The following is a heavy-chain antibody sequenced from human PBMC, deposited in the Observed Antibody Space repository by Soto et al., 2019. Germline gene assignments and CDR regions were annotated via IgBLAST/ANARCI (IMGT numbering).Heavy chain of an antibody. V-gene: IGHV3-21*01. Sequence: GGSLRLSCAASGFTFTRYSMNWVRQAPGKGLEWVSSISSTTNYIYYADSMKGRFTVSRDNAKNSVYLEMNSLSAEDTALYYCARESEDLTSNFDYWGQGTLVTVSS. CDR2: ISSTTNYI. CDR3: ARESEDLTSNFDY. J-gene: IGHJ4*02. CDR1: GFTFTRYS.